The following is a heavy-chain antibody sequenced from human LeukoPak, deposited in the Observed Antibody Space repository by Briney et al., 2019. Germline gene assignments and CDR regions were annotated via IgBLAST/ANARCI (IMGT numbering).Heavy chain of an antibody. CDR2: INHNGST. D-gene: IGHD5-18*01. Sequence: SETLSLTCAVYGGSFSGYYWSWIRQPPGKGLERIGEINHNGSTNYNPSLKSRVTISVDTSKNQFSLKLSSVTAADTAVYYCARGQRGYSYGPAAFDIWGQGTMVTVSS. CDR1: GGSFSGYY. J-gene: IGHJ3*02. V-gene: IGHV4-34*01. CDR3: ARGQRGYSYGPAAFDI.